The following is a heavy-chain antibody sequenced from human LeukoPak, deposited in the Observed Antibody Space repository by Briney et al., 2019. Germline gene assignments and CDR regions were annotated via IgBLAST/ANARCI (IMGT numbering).Heavy chain of an antibody. V-gene: IGHV4-59*01. J-gene: IGHJ5*02. CDR3: ARYSSGWSSDHWFDP. CDR2: IYYTGNT. D-gene: IGHD6-19*01. CDR1: GGSISSYY. Sequence: SETLSLTCTVSGGSISSYYWSWIRQPPGKGLEWIGYIYYTGNTNYNPSLKSRLTISVDTSKNQFSLKLTSVTAADAAVYYCARYSSGWSSDHWFDPWGQGSLVTVSS.